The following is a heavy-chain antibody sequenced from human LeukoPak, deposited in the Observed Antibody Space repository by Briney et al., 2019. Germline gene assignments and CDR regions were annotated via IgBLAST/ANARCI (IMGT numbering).Heavy chain of an antibody. CDR2: ISYDGSNK. Sequence: GGSLRLSCAASGFTFSSYAMHWVRQAPGKGLEWVAVISYDGSNKYYADSVKGRFTISRDNAKNSLYLQMNSLRAEDTAVYYCARDPIAVAGTDYWGQGTLVTVSS. CDR1: GFTFSSYA. V-gene: IGHV3-30-3*01. CDR3: ARDPIAVAGTDY. D-gene: IGHD6-19*01. J-gene: IGHJ4*02.